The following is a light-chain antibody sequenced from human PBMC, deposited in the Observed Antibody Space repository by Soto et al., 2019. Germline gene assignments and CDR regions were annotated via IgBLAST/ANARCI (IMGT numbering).Light chain of an antibody. V-gene: IGLV2-8*01. CDR1: SSDVGGYNY. CDR3: TSYAGSNNV. Sequence: QSALTQPPSASGSPGQSVTISCTGTSSDVGGYNYVSWYQQYPGKVPKLMVYEVNNRPSGVPDRFSGSKSGNTASLTVSGLQAEDEADYYCTSYAGSNNVFGTGTQLTVL. J-gene: IGLJ1*01. CDR2: EVN.